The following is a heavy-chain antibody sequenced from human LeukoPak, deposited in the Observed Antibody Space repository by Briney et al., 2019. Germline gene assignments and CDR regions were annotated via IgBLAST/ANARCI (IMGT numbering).Heavy chain of an antibody. CDR3: ARDLWFGEGY. J-gene: IGHJ4*02. Sequence: GRSLRLSCAASGFTFSSYAMHWVRQAPGKGLEWVAVISYDGSNKYYADSVKGRFTISRDNSKNTLYLQMNSLRAEDTAVYYCARDLWFGEGYWGQGTLVTVSS. CDR2: ISYDGSNK. D-gene: IGHD3-10*01. V-gene: IGHV3-30*04. CDR1: GFTFSSYA.